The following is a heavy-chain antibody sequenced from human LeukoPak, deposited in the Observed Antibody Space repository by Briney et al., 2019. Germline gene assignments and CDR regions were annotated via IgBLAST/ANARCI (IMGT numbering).Heavy chain of an antibody. V-gene: IGHV3-21*01. D-gene: IGHD6-6*01. CDR1: GFAFSTFG. Sequence: PGGSLRLSCAGSGFAFSTFGMAWVRQAPGKGLEWVSSISSSSSYIYYADSVKGRFTISRDNAKNSLYLQMNSLRAEDTAVYYCARDNEQLLFDYWGQGTLVTVSS. CDR2: ISSSSSYI. J-gene: IGHJ4*02. CDR3: ARDNEQLLFDY.